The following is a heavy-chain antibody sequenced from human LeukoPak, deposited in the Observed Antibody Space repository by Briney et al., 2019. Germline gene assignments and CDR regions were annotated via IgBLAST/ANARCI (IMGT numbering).Heavy chain of an antibody. CDR3: ARSYDYVWGSLVRDY. CDR1: GFTFSSYG. CDR2: IWYDGSNK. Sequence: PGGSLRLSCAASGFTFSSYGMHWVRQAPGKGLEWVAVIWYDGSNKYYADSVKGRFTISRDNSKNTLYLQMNSLRAEDTAVYYCARSYDYVWGSLVRDYWGQGTLVSVSS. V-gene: IGHV3-33*01. D-gene: IGHD3-16*01. J-gene: IGHJ4*02.